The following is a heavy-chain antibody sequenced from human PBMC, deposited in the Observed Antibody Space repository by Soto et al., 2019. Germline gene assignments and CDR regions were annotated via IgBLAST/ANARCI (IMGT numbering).Heavy chain of an antibody. J-gene: IGHJ5*02. D-gene: IGHD6-19*01. V-gene: IGHV3-48*02. CDR1: GFTFSSYS. Sequence: GGSLRLSCAASGFTFSSYSMNWVRQAPGKGLEWVSYISSSSSTIYYADSVKGRFTISRDNAKNSLYLQMNSLRDEDTAVYYCARDLRFRHSSGWYDGSSWGQGTLVTVSS. CDR2: ISSSSSTI. CDR3: ARDLRFRHSSGWYDGSS.